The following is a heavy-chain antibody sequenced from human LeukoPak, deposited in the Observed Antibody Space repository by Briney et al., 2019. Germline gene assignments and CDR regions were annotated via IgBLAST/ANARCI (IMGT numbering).Heavy chain of an antibody. Sequence: GGSLRLSCAASGFTFSSYGMHWVRQAPGKGLEWVAVIWYDGSNKYYADSVKGRFTISRDNSKNTLYLQMNSLRAGDTAVYYCARDSSSWSYYYYGMDVWGQGTTVTVSS. CDR3: ARDSSSWSYYYYGMDV. V-gene: IGHV3-33*01. CDR1: GFTFSSYG. J-gene: IGHJ6*02. D-gene: IGHD6-13*01. CDR2: IWYDGSNK.